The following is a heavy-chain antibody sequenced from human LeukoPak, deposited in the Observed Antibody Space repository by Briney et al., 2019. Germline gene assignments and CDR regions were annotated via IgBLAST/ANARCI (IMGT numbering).Heavy chain of an antibody. J-gene: IGHJ4*02. CDR3: AKSSSWHFDY. Sequence: SVKVSCKVSGGIFSNSAISWVRHDPGQGLEYMGGIIPILGIANYAQKFQGRVTITADKSTSTAYMELSSLRSEDTAVYYCAKSSSWHFDYWGQGTLVTVSS. CDR2: IIPILGIA. V-gene: IGHV1-69*10. CDR1: GGIFSNSA. D-gene: IGHD6-13*01.